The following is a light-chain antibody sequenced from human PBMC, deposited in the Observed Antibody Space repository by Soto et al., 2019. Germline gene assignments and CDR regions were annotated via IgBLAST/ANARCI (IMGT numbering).Light chain of an antibody. CDR2: DAS. J-gene: IGKJ4*01. CDR3: QQRSNWHT. CDR1: QSVSSY. Sequence: EIVLTQSPATLSLSPGERATLSCRASQSVSSYLAWYQQKPGQAPRLLIYDASNRATGIPARFSGSGSGTDFTHTISSLEPEDFAVYYCQQRSNWHTFGGGTKVEIK. V-gene: IGKV3-11*01.